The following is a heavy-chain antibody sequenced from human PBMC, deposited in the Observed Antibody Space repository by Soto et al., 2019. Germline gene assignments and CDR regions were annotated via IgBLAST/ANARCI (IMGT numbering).Heavy chain of an antibody. Sequence: SETLSLTCTVSGGSISSGDYYWSWIRQPPGKGLEWIGYIYYSGSTYYNPSLKSRVTISVDTSKNQFSLKLSSVTAADTAVYYCARTPRWSPDYWGQGTLDTVSS. CDR3: ARTPRWSPDY. CDR1: GGSISSGDYY. D-gene: IGHD2-15*01. V-gene: IGHV4-30-4*01. J-gene: IGHJ4*02. CDR2: IYYSGST.